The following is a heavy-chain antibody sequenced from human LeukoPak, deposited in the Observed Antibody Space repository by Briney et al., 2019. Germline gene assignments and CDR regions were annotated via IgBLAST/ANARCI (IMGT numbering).Heavy chain of an antibody. Sequence: ASVKVSCKASGYTFTSYGISWVRQAPGQGLEWMGWISAYNGNTNYAQKLQGRVTMTTDTSTSTAYMELRSLRSDDTAVYYCARDSFDEWSGWYPTDYFDYWGQGTLVTVSS. CDR3: ARDSFDEWSGWYPTDYFDY. CDR1: GYTFTSYG. J-gene: IGHJ4*02. V-gene: IGHV1-18*01. CDR2: ISAYNGNT. D-gene: IGHD6-19*01.